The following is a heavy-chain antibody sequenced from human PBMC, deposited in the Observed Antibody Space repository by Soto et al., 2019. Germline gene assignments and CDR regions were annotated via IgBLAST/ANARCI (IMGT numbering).Heavy chain of an antibody. CDR1: GFTFSSYA. CDR2: ISGSGGST. J-gene: IGHJ6*02. V-gene: IGHV3-23*01. Sequence: GGSLRLSCAASGFTFSSYAMSWVRQAPGKGLEWVSAISGSGGSTYYADSVKGRFTISRDNSKNTLYLQMNSLRAEDTAVYYCAKANDGYYDSSGYYPYYGMDVWSQGTTVTVSS. CDR3: AKANDGYYDSSGYYPYYGMDV. D-gene: IGHD3-22*01.